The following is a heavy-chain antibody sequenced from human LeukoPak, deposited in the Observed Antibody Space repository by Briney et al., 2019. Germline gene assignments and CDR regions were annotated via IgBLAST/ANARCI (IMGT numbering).Heavy chain of an antibody. CDR1: GGSITTYY. V-gene: IGHV4-59*01. Sequence: SETLSLTCTVSGGSITTYYWNWIRQPPGKGLEWIGYIHYIGTTNYNPSLKSRVTISLDASKSQFSLKLSSVTAADTAVYFCARGGSDRYGGNPRLDVWGRGTTVTVSS. CDR2: IHYIGTT. D-gene: IGHD4-23*01. CDR3: ARGGSDRYGGNPRLDV. J-gene: IGHJ6*04.